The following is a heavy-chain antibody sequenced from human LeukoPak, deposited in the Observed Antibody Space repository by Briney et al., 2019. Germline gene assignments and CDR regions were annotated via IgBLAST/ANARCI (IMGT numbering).Heavy chain of an antibody. D-gene: IGHD3-9*01. CDR2: ISYSETT. CDR1: GDSISSSTYT. CDR3: ARHLYYDILTGYYNDAFDI. V-gene: IGHV4-39*01. Sequence: SETLSLTCTVSGDSISSSTYTWGWIRQPPGKGLEWIGAISYSETTYYNPSLKSRVTISVDTSKNQFSLKLSSVTAADTAVYYCARHLYYDILTGYYNDAFDIWGQGTMVTVSS. J-gene: IGHJ3*02.